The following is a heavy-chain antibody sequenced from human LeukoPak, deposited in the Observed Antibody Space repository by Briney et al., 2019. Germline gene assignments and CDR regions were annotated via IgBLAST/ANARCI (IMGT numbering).Heavy chain of an antibody. D-gene: IGHD3-3*01. Sequence: GGSLRLSCTASGFTFSSYAMTWVRQAPGKGLEWVSSMSSGSRYLYYADSVRGWFTISRDNAKNSLYLVMNSLRAEDTAIYYCARDRPTGASRVFVVQWGQGTLVTVSS. CDR3: ARDRPTGASRVFVVQ. V-gene: IGHV3-21*01. CDR2: MSSGSRYL. CDR1: GFTFSSYA. J-gene: IGHJ4*02.